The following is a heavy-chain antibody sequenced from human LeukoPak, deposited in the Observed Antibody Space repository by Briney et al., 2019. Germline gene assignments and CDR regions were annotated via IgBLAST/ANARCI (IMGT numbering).Heavy chain of an antibody. CDR2: IYYSGST. CDR3: ARLWRYYYMDV. J-gene: IGHJ6*03. V-gene: IGHV4-39*01. CDR1: GGSISSSSYY. Sequence: SETLSLTCTVSGGSISSSSYYWGWVRPPPGKGLGWSGSIYYSGSTYYNPSLKSRVTISVDTSKNQFSLKLSSVTAADTAVYYCARLWRYYYMDVWGKGTTVTVSS.